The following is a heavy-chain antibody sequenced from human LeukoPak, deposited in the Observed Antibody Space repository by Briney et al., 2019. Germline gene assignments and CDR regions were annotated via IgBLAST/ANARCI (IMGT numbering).Heavy chain of an antibody. Sequence: GESLKISFKGSGXTFTNYCIGWVRQMPGKGLEWMGIIYPGDSDTRYSPSFQGQVTISADKSINTAYLQWSSLKASDTAMYYCARSPISYYYDSSGGHDAFDVWGQGTLVTVSS. CDR2: IYPGDSDT. J-gene: IGHJ3*01. CDR3: ARSPISYYYDSSGGHDAFDV. V-gene: IGHV5-51*01. CDR1: GXTFTNYC. D-gene: IGHD3-22*01.